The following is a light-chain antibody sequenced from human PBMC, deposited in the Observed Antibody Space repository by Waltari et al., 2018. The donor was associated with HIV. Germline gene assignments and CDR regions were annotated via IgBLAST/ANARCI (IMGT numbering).Light chain of an antibody. Sequence: QSVLTQPPSASGTPGQRVTISCSGSNSTTGSNTVHWFQQGSRTAPKLLVYVNDQRPSGVPDRFSGFKSGTSASLAISGLQSDDEADYYCVVWDEVVNGWLFGGGTKLTVL. V-gene: IGLV1-44*01. CDR3: VVWDEVVNGWL. CDR1: NSTTGSNT. J-gene: IGLJ3*02. CDR2: VND.